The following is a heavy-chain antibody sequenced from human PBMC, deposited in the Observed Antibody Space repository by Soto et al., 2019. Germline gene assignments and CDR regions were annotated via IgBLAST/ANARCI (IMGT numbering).Heavy chain of an antibody. Sequence: VASVKVSCKASGGTFSSYAISWVRQAPGQGLEWMGGIIPIFGTANYAQKFQGRVTITADESTSTAYMELSSLRSEDTAVYYCARVTVVTAIPTPYFDYWGQGTLVTVSS. CDR2: IIPIFGTA. CDR3: ARVTVVTAIPTPYFDY. V-gene: IGHV1-69*13. CDR1: GGTFSSYA. D-gene: IGHD2-21*02. J-gene: IGHJ4*02.